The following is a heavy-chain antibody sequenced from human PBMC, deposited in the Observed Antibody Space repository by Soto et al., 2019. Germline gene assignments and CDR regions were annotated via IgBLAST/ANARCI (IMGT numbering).Heavy chain of an antibody. J-gene: IGHJ6*02. CDR3: ATGPSSRYYYGPGSYLGYYYGMDV. CDR1: GYTFTSYG. V-gene: IGHV1-18*01. CDR2: ISAYNGNT. Sequence: GASVKVSCKASGYTFTSYGISWVRQAPGQGLEWMGWISAYNGNTNYAQKLQGRVTMTTDTSTSTAYMELRSLRSDDTAVYYCATGPSSRYYYGPGSYLGYYYGMDVWGQGTTVTVSS. D-gene: IGHD3-10*01.